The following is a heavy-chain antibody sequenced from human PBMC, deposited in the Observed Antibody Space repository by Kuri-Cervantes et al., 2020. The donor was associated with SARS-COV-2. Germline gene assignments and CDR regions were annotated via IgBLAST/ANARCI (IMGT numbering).Heavy chain of an antibody. D-gene: IGHD6-13*01. J-gene: IGHJ6*02. CDR1: GYTFTSYA. Sequence: ASVKVSCKASGYTFTSYAMHWVRQAPGQRLEWMGWINAGNGNTKYSQKFQGRVTMTRNTSISTAYMELSSLRSEDTAVYYCARLREDSSSWYEYYYYGMDVWGQGTTVTVSS. CDR3: ARLREDSSSWYEYYYYGMDV. V-gene: IGHV1-3*01. CDR2: INAGNGNT.